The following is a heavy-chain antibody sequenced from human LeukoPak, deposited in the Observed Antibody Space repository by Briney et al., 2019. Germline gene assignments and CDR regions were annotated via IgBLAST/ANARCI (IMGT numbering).Heavy chain of an antibody. Sequence: SETLSLTCAVSGYSISSGYYWGWIRQPPGKGLEWIGSIYHSGSTYYNPSLKSRVTISVDTSKNQFSLKLSSVTAADTAVYYCARIYYDSSGYCYYFDYWGQGTLVTVSS. J-gene: IGHJ4*02. CDR1: GYSISSGYY. V-gene: IGHV4-38-2*01. D-gene: IGHD3-22*01. CDR3: ARIYYDSSGYCYYFDY. CDR2: IYHSGST.